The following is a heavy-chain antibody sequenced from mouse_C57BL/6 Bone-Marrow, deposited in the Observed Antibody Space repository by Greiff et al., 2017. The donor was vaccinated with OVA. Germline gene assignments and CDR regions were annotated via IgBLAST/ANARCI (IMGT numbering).Heavy chain of an antibody. CDR3: TTFITTVVAPFFDY. D-gene: IGHD1-1*01. V-gene: IGHV14-4*01. Sequence: VQLQQSGAELVRPGASVKLSCTASGFNIKDDYMHWVKQRPEQGLEWIGWIDPENGDTEYASKFQGKATITADTSSHTAYLQLSSLTSEDTAVYYCTTFITTVVAPFFDYWGQGTTLTVSS. CDR2: IDPENGDT. J-gene: IGHJ2*01. CDR1: GFNIKDDY.